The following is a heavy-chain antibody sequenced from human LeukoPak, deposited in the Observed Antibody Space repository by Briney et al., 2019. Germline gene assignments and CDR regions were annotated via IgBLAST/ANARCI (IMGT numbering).Heavy chain of an antibody. CDR1: GGTFSSYA. CDR2: IIPIFGTA. V-gene: IGHV1-69*06. CDR3: ASGYDYVWGSYRSHLFDY. D-gene: IGHD3-16*02. J-gene: IGHJ4*02. Sequence: SVKVSCKASGGTFSSYAISWVRQAPGQGLEWMGGIIPIFGTANYAQKFQGRVTITADKSTSTAYMELSSLRSEDTAVYYCASGYDYVWGSYRSHLFDYWGQGTLVTVSS.